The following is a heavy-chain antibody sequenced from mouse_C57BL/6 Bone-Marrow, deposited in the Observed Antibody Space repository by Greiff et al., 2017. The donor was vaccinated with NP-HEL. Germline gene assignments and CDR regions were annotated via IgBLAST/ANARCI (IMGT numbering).Heavy chain of an antibody. Sequence: EVQRVESGGDLVKPGGSLKLSCAASGFTFSSYGMSWVRQTPDKRLEWVATISSGGSYTYYPDSVKGRFTISRDNAKNTLYLQMSSLKSEDTAMYYCARHYDVFAYWGQGTLVTVSA. J-gene: IGHJ3*01. CDR3: ARHYDVFAY. V-gene: IGHV5-6*01. CDR2: ISSGGSYT. D-gene: IGHD2-12*01. CDR1: GFTFSSYG.